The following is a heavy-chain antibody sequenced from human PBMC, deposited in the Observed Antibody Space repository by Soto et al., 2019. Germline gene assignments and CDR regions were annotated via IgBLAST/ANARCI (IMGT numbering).Heavy chain of an antibody. V-gene: IGHV5-51*01. CDR1: GYSFTSYW. CDR3: ARDAYDSSGYYLGYYGMDV. CDR2: IYPGDSDT. Sequence: PGESLQISCKGSGYSFTSYWIGWVRQMPGKGLEWMGIIYPGDSDTRYSPSFQGQVTISADKSISTAYLQWSSLKASDTAMYYCARDAYDSSGYYLGYYGMDVWGQGTTVTVSS. J-gene: IGHJ6*02. D-gene: IGHD3-22*01.